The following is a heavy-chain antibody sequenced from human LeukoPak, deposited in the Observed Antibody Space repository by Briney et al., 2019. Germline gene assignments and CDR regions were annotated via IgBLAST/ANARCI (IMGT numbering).Heavy chain of an antibody. CDR2: ISHSGST. CDR3: ARHDGGGY. J-gene: IGHJ4*02. CDR1: GGSISPYY. Sequence: SETLSLTCVVSGGSISPYYWSWIRQPPGKGLEWIGEISHSGSTNYNPSLKSRVTISVDTSKNQFSLKLSSVTAADTAVYYCARHDGGGYWGQGTLVTVSS. V-gene: IGHV4-34*01.